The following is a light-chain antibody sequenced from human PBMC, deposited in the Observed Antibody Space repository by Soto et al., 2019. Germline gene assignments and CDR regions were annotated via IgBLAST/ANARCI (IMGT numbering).Light chain of an antibody. Sequence: QSALTQPASVSGSPGQSITISCTGASSDVGSYNLVSWYQHHPGEAPKLMISEGSKRPSGVSNRLSGSKSGTSASLAISGLQSEDEADYYCAAWDDSLNGPVFGGGTKLTVL. CDR3: AAWDDSLNGPV. J-gene: IGLJ3*02. CDR1: SSDVGSYNL. V-gene: IGLV2-14*02. CDR2: EGS.